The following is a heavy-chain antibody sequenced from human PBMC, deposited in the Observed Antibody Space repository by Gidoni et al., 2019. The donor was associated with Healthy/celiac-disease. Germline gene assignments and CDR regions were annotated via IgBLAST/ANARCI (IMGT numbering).Heavy chain of an antibody. D-gene: IGHD6-13*01. V-gene: IGHV4-31*03. Sequence: QVHLQESGTGLVKPSQTLSPTCTVPGGSISSNGYYWSWIRLHPGKGLEWIGYIYYSGGTYYNPSLKSRVTISVDTSKNQFSLKLSSVTAADTAVYYCARRSYSGYSSSHWFDPWGQGTLVTVSS. CDR2: IYYSGGT. CDR3: ARRSYSGYSSSHWFDP. CDR1: GGSISSNGYY. J-gene: IGHJ5*02.